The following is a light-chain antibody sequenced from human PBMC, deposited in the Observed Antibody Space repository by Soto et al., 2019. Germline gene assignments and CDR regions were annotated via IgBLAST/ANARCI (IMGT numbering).Light chain of an antibody. CDR3: GADHGSGSNFVVV. CDR2: VGTGGIVG. J-gene: IGLJ2*01. Sequence: QSVLTQPPSASASLGASVTLTCTLSSGYSNNKVDWYQQRPGKGPRFVMRVGTGGIVGSKGDGIPGRFSVLGSGLNRYLTIKNIEEEDESDYHCGADHGSGSNFVVVFGGGTKVTVL. CDR1: SGYSNNK. V-gene: IGLV9-49*03.